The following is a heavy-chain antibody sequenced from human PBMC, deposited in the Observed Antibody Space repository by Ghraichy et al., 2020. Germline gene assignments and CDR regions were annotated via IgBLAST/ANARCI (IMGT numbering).Heavy chain of an antibody. Sequence: SVKVSCKASGGTFSSYAISWVRQAPGQGLEWMGGIIPIFGTANYAQKFQGRVTITADESTSTAYMELSSLRSEDTAVYYCARRGPPTTVTPRGAFDIRGQGTMVTVSS. CDR3: ARRGPPTTVTPRGAFDI. CDR1: GGTFSSYA. V-gene: IGHV1-69*13. D-gene: IGHD4-17*01. J-gene: IGHJ3*02. CDR2: IIPIFGTA.